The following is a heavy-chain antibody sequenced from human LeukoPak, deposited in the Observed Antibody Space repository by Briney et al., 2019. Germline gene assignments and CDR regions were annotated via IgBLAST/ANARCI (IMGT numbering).Heavy chain of an antibody. V-gene: IGHV3-15*01. D-gene: IGHD5-18*01. J-gene: IGHJ4*02. CDR3: TTVGYTYGQFDY. Sequence: PGGSLRLSCAVSGFTFSEAWMSWVRQAPGKGLEWVGRIKSKTDGGTTDYAAPVKGRFTISRDDSEDTLYLQMNSLKTEDTAVYYCTTVGYTYGQFDYWGQGTLVTVSS. CDR1: GFTFSEAW. CDR2: IKSKTDGGTT.